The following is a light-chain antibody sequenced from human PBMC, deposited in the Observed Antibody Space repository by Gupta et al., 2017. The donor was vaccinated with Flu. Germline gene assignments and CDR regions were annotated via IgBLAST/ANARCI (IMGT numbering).Light chain of an antibody. CDR1: QSLLYSDGNTY. V-gene: IGKV2-30*01. CDR2: KVS. CDR3: RQGAHWPRT. Sequence: DVVMTQSPLSLPVTLGQPASISCRSSQSLLYSDGNTYLNWFQQRPGQSPRRLIYKVSNRDSGVPDRFSGSGSGTDFTLKISRVEADDVGVYYCRQGAHWPRTFGGWTKVEIK. J-gene: IGKJ4*01.